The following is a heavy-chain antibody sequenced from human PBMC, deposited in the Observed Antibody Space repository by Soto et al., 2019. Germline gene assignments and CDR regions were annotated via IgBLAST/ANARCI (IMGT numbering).Heavy chain of an antibody. CDR3: ARDVSTGYSSSWYDEGWFDP. J-gene: IGHJ5*02. Sequence: PSQTLSLTCAISGDSVSSNSAAWNWIRQSPSRGLEWLGRTYYRSKWYNDYAVSVKSRITINPDTSKNQFSLQLNSVTPEDTAVYYCARDVSTGYSSSWYDEGWFDPWGQGTLVTVSS. CDR2: TYYRSKWYN. V-gene: IGHV6-1*01. CDR1: GDSVSSNSAA. D-gene: IGHD6-13*01.